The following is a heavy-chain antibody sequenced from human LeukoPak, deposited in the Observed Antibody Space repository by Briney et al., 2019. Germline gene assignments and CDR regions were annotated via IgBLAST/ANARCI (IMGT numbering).Heavy chain of an antibody. Sequence: GRSLRLSCAASGFSFSSYSMHWVRQAPGKGLEWVALISYDATVKYYADSVRGRFTISRDDSKNTFYLQMNSLRAEDTAVYHCAKVHDSGTYATLDYWGQGTLVTVSS. D-gene: IGHD3-10*01. J-gene: IGHJ4*02. CDR2: ISYDATVK. V-gene: IGHV3-30*04. CDR1: GFSFSSYS. CDR3: AKVHDSGTYATLDY.